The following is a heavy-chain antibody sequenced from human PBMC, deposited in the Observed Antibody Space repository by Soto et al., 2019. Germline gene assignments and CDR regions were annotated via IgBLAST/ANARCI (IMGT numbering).Heavy chain of an antibody. CDR3: ARDRADIVVVVAATYDAFDI. V-gene: IGHV1-69*13. Sequence: SVKVSCKASGGTFSSYAISWVRQAPGQGLEWMGGIIPIFGTANYAQKLQGRVTMTADESTSTAYMELRSLRSDDTAVYYCARDRADIVVVVAATYDAFDIWGQGTMVTVS. CDR1: GGTFSSYA. CDR2: IIPIFGTA. D-gene: IGHD2-15*01. J-gene: IGHJ3*02.